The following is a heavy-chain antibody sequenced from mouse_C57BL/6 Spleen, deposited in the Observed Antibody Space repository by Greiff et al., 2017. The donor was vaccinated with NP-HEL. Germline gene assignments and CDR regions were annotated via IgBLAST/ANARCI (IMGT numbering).Heavy chain of an antibody. V-gene: IGHV5-4*03. Sequence: DVKLVESGGGLVKPGGSLKLSCAASGFTFSSYAMSWVRQTPEKRLEWVATISDGGSYTYYPDNVKGRFTISRDNAKNNLYLQMSHLKSEDTAMYYCARGGSSYRYFDVWGTGTTVTVSS. D-gene: IGHD1-1*01. CDR1: GFTFSSYA. CDR3: ARGGSSYRYFDV. J-gene: IGHJ1*03. CDR2: ISDGGSYT.